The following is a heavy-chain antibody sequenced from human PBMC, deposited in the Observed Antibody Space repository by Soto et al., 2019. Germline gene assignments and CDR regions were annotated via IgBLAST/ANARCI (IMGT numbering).Heavy chain of an antibody. Sequence: EVQLLGSGGGLVQPGGSLRLSCAASGFTFSSYAMSWVRQAPGKVLEWVSASSGSGGSTYYADSVKGRFTISRENSKNTLYLQMNSLRAEDTAVYYCAKDLYDYNWGSGSDYWGQGTLVTVSS. CDR2: SSGSGGST. V-gene: IGHV3-23*01. D-gene: IGHD3-16*01. J-gene: IGHJ4*02. CDR3: AKDLYDYNWGSGSDY. CDR1: GFTFSSYA.